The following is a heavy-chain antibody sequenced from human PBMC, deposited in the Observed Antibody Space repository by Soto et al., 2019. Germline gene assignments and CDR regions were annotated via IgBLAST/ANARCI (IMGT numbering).Heavy chain of an antibody. CDR2: IYPGDSDT. Sequence: GESLKLSCTGSGYSFTSYWIAWVRQMPGKGLEWMGIIYPGDSDTRYSPSFQGQVTISADKSISTAYLQWSSLKASDTAMYYCATHRYSGSPSLDYWGQGTLVTVSS. CDR3: ATHRYSGSPSLDY. CDR1: GYSFTSYW. D-gene: IGHD1-26*01. J-gene: IGHJ4*02. V-gene: IGHV5-51*01.